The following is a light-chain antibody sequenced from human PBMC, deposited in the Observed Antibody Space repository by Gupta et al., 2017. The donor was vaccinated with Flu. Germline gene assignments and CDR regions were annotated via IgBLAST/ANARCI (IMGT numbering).Light chain of an antibody. V-gene: IGLV3-1*01. CDR3: QAWDSSTGV. CDR2: QDS. CDR1: KLGDKY. J-gene: IGLJ2*01. Sequence: SYELTQPPSVSVSPGQTASITCSGDKLGDKYACWYQQKPGQSPMLVIYQDSKRPSGIPERFSGSTSGNTATLTISGTQAMDEADYYCQAWDSSTGVFGGGTRLTVL.